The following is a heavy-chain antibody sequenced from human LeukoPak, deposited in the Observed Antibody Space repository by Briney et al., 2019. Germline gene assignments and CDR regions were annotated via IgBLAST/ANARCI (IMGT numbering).Heavy chain of an antibody. Sequence: ASVKVSCKASGGTFTSYAISWVRQAPGQGLEWMGGIIPIFGTANYAQKFQGRVTITADESTSTAYMELSSLRSEDTAVYYCARDRPFQQPPYYYYGMDVWGKGTTVTVSS. V-gene: IGHV1-69*13. J-gene: IGHJ6*04. CDR2: IIPIFGTA. CDR3: ARDRPFQQPPYYYYGMDV. D-gene: IGHD6-13*01. CDR1: GGTFTSYA.